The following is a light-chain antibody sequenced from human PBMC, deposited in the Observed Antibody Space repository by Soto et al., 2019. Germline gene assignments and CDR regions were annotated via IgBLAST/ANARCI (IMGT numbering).Light chain of an antibody. V-gene: IGLV2-23*01. J-gene: IGLJ3*02. CDR1: SSDVGVYNY. CDR2: EGS. Sequence: QSALTQPRSVSGSPGQSVTISCTGTSSDVGVYNYVSWYQQHPGKAPKLMIYEGSKRPSGVSNRFSGSKSGNTASLTISGLQAEDEADYYCCSYAGSSTWVFGGGTKVTVL. CDR3: CSYAGSSTWV.